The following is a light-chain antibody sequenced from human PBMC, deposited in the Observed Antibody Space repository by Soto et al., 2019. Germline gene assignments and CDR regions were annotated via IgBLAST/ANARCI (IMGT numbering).Light chain of an antibody. CDR1: STDFENYNL. J-gene: IGLJ2*01. V-gene: IGLV2-23*01. CDR2: EGT. CDR3: CSYSGSRLI. Sequence: QSALTQPASVSGSPGQSITISCTRSSTDFENYNLVSWYQHCPDKAPKLIIYEGTKRPSEISDRFSGSESDTTASLIISGLQPEDEADYSCCSYSGSRLIFGGGTKLTVL.